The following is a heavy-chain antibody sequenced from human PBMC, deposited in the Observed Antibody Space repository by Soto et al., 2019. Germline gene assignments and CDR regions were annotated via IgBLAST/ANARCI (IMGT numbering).Heavy chain of an antibody. CDR2: IRSKANSYAT. D-gene: IGHD4-17*01. CDR3: TRTTTVPFDY. J-gene: IGHJ4*02. V-gene: IGHV3-73*02. CDR1: GFTFRGSA. Sequence: EVQLVESEGGLVQPGGSLKLSCAASGFTFRGSAMHWVRQASGKGLEWVGRIRSKANSYATAYAASVKGRFTISRDDSKNTAYLQMNSLKTEDTAVYYCTRTTTVPFDYWGQGTLVTVSS.